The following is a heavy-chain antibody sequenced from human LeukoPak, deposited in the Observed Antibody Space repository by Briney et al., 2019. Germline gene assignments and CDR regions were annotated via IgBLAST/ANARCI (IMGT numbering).Heavy chain of an antibody. CDR3: ARTGGYSGSYWDFDY. Sequence: ASVKVSCKASGYTFTSYAMHWVCQAPGQRLEWMGWINAGNGNTKYSQKFQGRVTITRDTSASTAYMELSSLRSEDTAVYYCARTGGYSGSYWDFDYWGQGTLVTVSS. CDR1: GYTFTSYA. V-gene: IGHV1-3*01. CDR2: INAGNGNT. J-gene: IGHJ4*02. D-gene: IGHD1-26*01.